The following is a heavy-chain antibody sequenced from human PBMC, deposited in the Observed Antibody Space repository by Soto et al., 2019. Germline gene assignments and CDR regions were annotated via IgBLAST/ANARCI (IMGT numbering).Heavy chain of an antibody. Sequence: QVQLQESGPGLVKPSETLSLTCTVSGGSISSYYWSWIRQPPGKGLEWIGYIYYSGSTNYNPSLKSRVTVSVDTSKNRCSLTLSSVTAADTAVYYCARLDPRYSSSWPQFDYWGQGTLVTVSS. CDR3: ARLDPRYSSSWPQFDY. J-gene: IGHJ4*02. CDR1: GGSISSYY. CDR2: IYYSGST. D-gene: IGHD6-13*01. V-gene: IGHV4-59*08.